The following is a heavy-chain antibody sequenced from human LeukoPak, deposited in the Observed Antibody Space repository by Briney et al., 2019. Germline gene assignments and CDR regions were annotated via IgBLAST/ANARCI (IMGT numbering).Heavy chain of an antibody. CDR1: GGSISSGGYY. D-gene: IGHD3-10*01. V-gene: IGHV4-61*08. J-gene: IGHJ2*01. CDR2: IYHSGST. CDR3: AREVHPGSYWYFDL. Sequence: SETLSLTCTVSGGSISSGGYYWSWIRQPPGKGLEWIGYIYHSGSTNYNPSLKSRVTISVDTSKNQFSLKLSSVTAADTAVYYCAREVHPGSYWYFDLWGRGTLVTVSS.